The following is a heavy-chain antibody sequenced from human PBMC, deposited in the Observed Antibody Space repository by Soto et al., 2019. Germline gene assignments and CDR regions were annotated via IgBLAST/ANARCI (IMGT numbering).Heavy chain of an antibody. J-gene: IGHJ4*02. V-gene: IGHV4-39*01. CDR3: ARSGRVYCSGGSCPIDY. Sequence: SETLSLTCTVSGGSISSNSYYWGWIRQPPGKGLEWIGSIYYSGSTYYNPSLKSRVTISVDTSKNQFSLKLSPVTAADTAVYYCARSGRVYCSGGSCPIDYWGQGTLVTVSS. D-gene: IGHD2-15*01. CDR1: GGSISSNSYY. CDR2: IYYSGST.